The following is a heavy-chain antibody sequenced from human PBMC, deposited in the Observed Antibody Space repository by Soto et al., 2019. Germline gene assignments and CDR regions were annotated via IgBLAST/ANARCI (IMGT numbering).Heavy chain of an antibody. CDR3: AKKYHYDSGTYLYHFDY. Sequence: EVQLLESGGGLVQPGGSLRLSYAASGFTFNNYAMSWVRRAPGKGLEWVSTVGWSGSSTYYADSVKGRFTISRDNSKNTLYLQMSSLRAEDTAGYYCAKKYHYDSGTYLYHFDYWGQGTLVIVSS. J-gene: IGHJ4*02. D-gene: IGHD3-10*01. V-gene: IGHV3-23*01. CDR2: VGWSGSST. CDR1: GFTFNNYA.